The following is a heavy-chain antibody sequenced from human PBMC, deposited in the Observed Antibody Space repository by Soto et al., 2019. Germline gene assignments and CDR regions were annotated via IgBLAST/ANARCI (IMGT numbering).Heavy chain of an antibody. CDR1: GGSISSYYW. J-gene: IGHJ6*02. CDR3: ARIRREPTYDFWSGPYYYYGMDV. V-gene: IGHV2-26*01. D-gene: IGHD3-3*01. CDR2: IFSNDEK. Sequence: ETLPLTCTVSGGSISSYYWSWIRQPPGKALEWLAHIFSNDEKSYSTSLKSRLTISKDTSKSQVVLTMTNMDPVDTATYYCARIRREPTYDFWSGPYYYYGMDVWGQGTTVTVSS.